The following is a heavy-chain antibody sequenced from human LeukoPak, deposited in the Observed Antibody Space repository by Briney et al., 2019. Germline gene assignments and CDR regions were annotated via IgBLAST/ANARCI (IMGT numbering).Heavy chain of an antibody. CDR2: SYYSGST. Sequence: SETLSPTCTVSGGSISSGDYYGSWVRQPPGKGLGWIGHSYYSGSTYYNPSLKSRVLMSVDTSNNQFSLMLTSVTAADTPLHYCARAKEPTTVTWFDYWGQGTLVTVSS. V-gene: IGHV4-30-4*01. CDR1: GGSISSGDYY. CDR3: ARAKEPTTVTWFDY. J-gene: IGHJ4*02. D-gene: IGHD4-17*01.